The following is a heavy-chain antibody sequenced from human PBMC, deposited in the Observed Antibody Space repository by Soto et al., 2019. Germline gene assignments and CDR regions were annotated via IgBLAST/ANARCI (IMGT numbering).Heavy chain of an antibody. CDR3: ARGPITQTSFIDH. CDR1: GFTFSSYP. CDR2: ISYDGGNQ. Sequence: PEGSLRLSCEASGFTFSSYPMHWVRQAPGKGLEWVTVISYDGGNQYYADSVKGRFTISRANSNYTLYQQMHSLRSDDTAVYFCARGPITQTSFIDHWGHGTLVTVSS. V-gene: IGHV3-30-3*01. D-gene: IGHD1-20*01. J-gene: IGHJ4*01.